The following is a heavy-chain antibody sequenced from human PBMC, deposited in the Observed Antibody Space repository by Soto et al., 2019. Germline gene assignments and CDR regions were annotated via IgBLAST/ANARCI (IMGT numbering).Heavy chain of an antibody. D-gene: IGHD3-22*01. V-gene: IGHV1-18*01. CDR1: GYTFTSYG. J-gene: IGHJ4*02. CDR2: ISAYNGNT. CDR3: ARLLIRAQNYYDSSGSLDY. Sequence: ASVKVSCKASGYTFTSYGISWVRQAPGQGLEWMGWISAYNGNTNYAQKLQGRVTMTTDTSTSTAYMELRSLRSDDTAVYYCARLLIRAQNYYDSSGSLDYWGQGTLVTVSS.